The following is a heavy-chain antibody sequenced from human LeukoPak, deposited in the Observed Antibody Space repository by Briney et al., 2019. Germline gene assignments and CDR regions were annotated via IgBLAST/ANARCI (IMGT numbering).Heavy chain of an antibody. D-gene: IGHD5-18*01. Sequence: GGSLRLSCAASGFTFSSYGMSWVRQAPGKGLEWVAVISYDGSNKYYADSVKGRFTISRDNSKNTLYLQMNSLRAEDTAVYYCARPSRGYSYGYAPFDYWGQGTLVTVSS. CDR2: ISYDGSNK. CDR3: ARPSRGYSYGYAPFDY. J-gene: IGHJ4*02. CDR1: GFTFSSYG. V-gene: IGHV3-30*03.